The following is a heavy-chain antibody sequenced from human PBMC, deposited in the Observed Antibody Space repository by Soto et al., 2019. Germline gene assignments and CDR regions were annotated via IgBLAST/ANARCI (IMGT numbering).Heavy chain of an antibody. Sequence: SETLSLTCAVYGGSFSGYYWSWIRQPPGKGLEWIGEINHSGSTNYNPSLKSRVTISVDTSKNQFSLKLSSVTAADTAVYYCARAGGDITLFDYWGQGTLVTVSS. D-gene: IGHD2-21*02. J-gene: IGHJ4*02. CDR1: GGSFSGYY. CDR2: INHSGST. V-gene: IGHV4-34*01. CDR3: ARAGGDITLFDY.